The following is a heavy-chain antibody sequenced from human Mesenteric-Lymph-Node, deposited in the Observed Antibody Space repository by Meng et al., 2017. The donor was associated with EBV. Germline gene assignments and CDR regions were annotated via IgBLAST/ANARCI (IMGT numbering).Heavy chain of an antibody. CDR2: INHSGST. V-gene: IGHV4-34*01. J-gene: IGHJ4*02. Sequence: QVQLEQWGGGLLKPSETLSLPCAVSGESFSGYYWSWIRQSPGKGLEWIGEINHSGSTNYNPSLESRLTISVDTSRNHFSLKLTPVTAADTAVYYCARGRIDDYTKFFDYWGQGTLVTVSS. D-gene: IGHD4-11*01. CDR3: ARGRIDDYTKFFDY. CDR1: GESFSGYY.